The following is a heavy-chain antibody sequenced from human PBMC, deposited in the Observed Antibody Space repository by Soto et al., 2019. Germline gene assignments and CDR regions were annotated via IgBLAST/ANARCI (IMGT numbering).Heavy chain of an antibody. CDR3: ARDDEGGSYCDLGY. Sequence: QVQLVESGGGVVQPGRSLRLSCAASGFTFSNYIMHWVHQAPGKGLEWVAIILHDGNNKYYADSVKGRFTISRDNSKNTLYLQMNRLRTEDTAIYYCARDDEGGSYCDLGYWGQGTLVTVSS. V-gene: IGHV3-30-3*01. D-gene: IGHD3-10*01. CDR1: GFTFSNYI. J-gene: IGHJ4*02. CDR2: ILHDGNNK.